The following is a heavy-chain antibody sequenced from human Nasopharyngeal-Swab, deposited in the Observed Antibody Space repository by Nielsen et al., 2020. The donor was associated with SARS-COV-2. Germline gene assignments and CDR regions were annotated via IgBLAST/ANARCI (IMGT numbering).Heavy chain of an antibody. CDR1: GFTFDDYA. V-gene: IGHV3-43*02. CDR2: ISGDGGST. J-gene: IGHJ6*03. D-gene: IGHD3-10*01. Sequence: LSLTCAASGFTFDDYAMHWVRQAPRKGLEWVSLISGDGGSTYYADSVKGRFTISRDNSKNSLYLQMNSLRTEDTALYYCAKDIGVYYYMDVWGKGTTVTVSS. CDR3: AKDIGVYYYMDV.